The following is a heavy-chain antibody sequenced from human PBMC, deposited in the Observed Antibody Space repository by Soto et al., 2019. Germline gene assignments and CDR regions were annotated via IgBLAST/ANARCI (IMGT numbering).Heavy chain of an antibody. D-gene: IGHD6-19*01. J-gene: IGHJ6*02. CDR2: IWYDGSNK. Sequence: GGSLRLSCAASGFTFSSYGMHWVRQAPGKGLEWVAVIWYDGSNKYYADSVKGRFTISRDNSKNTLYLQMNSLRAEDTAVYYCARDRHSTNTQQWLVRLGYGMDVWGQGTTVTVSS. CDR3: ARDRHSTNTQQWLVRLGYGMDV. CDR1: GFTFSSYG. V-gene: IGHV3-33*01.